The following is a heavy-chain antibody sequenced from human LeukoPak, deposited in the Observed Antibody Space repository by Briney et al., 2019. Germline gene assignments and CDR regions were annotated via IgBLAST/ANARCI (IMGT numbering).Heavy chain of an antibody. CDR2: ISSSSGYM. D-gene: IGHD3-22*01. CDR1: GFTFSSYS. Sequence: GGTLRLSCSASGFTFSSYSMNWVRQAPGKGLEWVTSISSSSGYMYYADSVKGRFTISRDNAKNSLYLQMNSLRAEDTAVYYCARGNYDSSGYPTDWFDPWGQGTLVTVSS. CDR3: ARGNYDSSGYPTDWFDP. V-gene: IGHV3-21*01. J-gene: IGHJ5*02.